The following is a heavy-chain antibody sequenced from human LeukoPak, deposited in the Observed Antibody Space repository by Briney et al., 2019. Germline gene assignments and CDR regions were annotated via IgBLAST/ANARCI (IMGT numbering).Heavy chain of an antibody. CDR3: ARXRXYDSSGLPDP. D-gene: IGHD3-22*01. J-gene: IGHJ5*02. CDR2: ISAYNGNT. CDR1: GYTFTSYG. V-gene: IGHV1-18*01. Sequence: ASVKVSCKASGYTFTSYGISWVRQAPGQGLEWMGWISAYNGNTNYAQKLQGRVTMTTDTSTSTAYMELRSLRSDDTAVYYCARXRXYDSSGLPDPWGQGTLVTVSS.